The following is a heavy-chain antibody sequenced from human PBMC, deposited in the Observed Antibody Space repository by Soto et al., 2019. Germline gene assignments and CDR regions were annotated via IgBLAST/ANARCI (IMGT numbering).Heavy chain of an antibody. CDR3: ARRSGNDSSGYYYSLDY. V-gene: IGHV1-69*01. J-gene: IGHJ4*02. CDR1: GGTFSSYA. D-gene: IGHD3-22*01. Sequence: QVQLVQSGAEVKKPGSSVKVSCKASGGTFSSYAISWVRQAPGQGLEWMGGIIPIFGTANYAQKLQGRVTITADESTSTAYMELSSLRSEDTAVYYCARRSGNDSSGYYYSLDYWGQGTLVTVSS. CDR2: IIPIFGTA.